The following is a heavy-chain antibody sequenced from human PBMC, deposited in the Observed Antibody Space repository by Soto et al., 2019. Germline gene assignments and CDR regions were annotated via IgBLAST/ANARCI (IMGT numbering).Heavy chain of an antibody. CDR3: ARDQLEGNWVDP. CDR1: GGSISSGGYS. CDR2: IYHSGIT. J-gene: IGHJ5*02. D-gene: IGHD1-1*01. Sequence: QLQLQESGAGLVRPSQTLSLTCAVSGGSISSGGYSWNWIRQPPGKGLEWIGYIYHSGITLYNPSLKSRVTISVDKSKNHSSLNLSSVTAADTAVYYCARDQLEGNWVDPGGKGTLVTVSS. V-gene: IGHV4-30-2*01.